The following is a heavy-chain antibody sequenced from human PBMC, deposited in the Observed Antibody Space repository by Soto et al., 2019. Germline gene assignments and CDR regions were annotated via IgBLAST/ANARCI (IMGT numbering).Heavy chain of an antibody. V-gene: IGHV3-53*02. Sequence: EVQLVETGGGLIQPGVSLRLSCAASGFTVSSNYMSWVRQAPGKGLEWVSVIYSGGSTYYADSVKGRFTITRDNSKLTVYLQMNILRAEDTAVYYCAVPSSGWSAHTGPGYFDLWCRGILVTVSS. J-gene: IGHJ2*01. CDR1: GFTVSSNY. D-gene: IGHD6-19*01. CDR2: IYSGGST. CDR3: AVPSSGWSAHTGPGYFDL.